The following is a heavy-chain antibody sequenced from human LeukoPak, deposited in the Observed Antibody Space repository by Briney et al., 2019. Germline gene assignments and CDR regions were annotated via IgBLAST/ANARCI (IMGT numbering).Heavy chain of an antibody. D-gene: IGHD5-12*01. Sequence: SETLSLTCAVYGVSFSGYYWSWIRQPPGKGLEWIGYIYYSGSTNYNPSLKSRVTISVDTSKNQFSLKLSSMTAADTAVYYCARITLGLEATWGQGTLVTVSS. V-gene: IGHV4-59*01. CDR3: ARITLGLEAT. J-gene: IGHJ4*02. CDR1: GVSFSGYY. CDR2: IYYSGST.